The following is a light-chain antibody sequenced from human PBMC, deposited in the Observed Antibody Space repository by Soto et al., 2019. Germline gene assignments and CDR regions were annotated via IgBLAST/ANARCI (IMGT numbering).Light chain of an antibody. V-gene: IGKV1-39*01. CDR2: AAS. CDR3: QQSYNTPRT. J-gene: IGKJ2*01. Sequence: DIQMPQSPSSLSASVGDRVTITCRASQSISSHVNWYQQKPGKAPKLLIYAASSFPSGAPSRFSGSGSGTDYTLTISSLQPEDVATYACQQSYNTPRTFGQGTKLEIK. CDR1: QSISSH.